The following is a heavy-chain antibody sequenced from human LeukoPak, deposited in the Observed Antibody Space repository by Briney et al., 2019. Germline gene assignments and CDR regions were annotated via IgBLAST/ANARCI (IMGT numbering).Heavy chain of an antibody. CDR3: AKVAKYYYGSETYYFFEH. Sequence: GGSLRLSCAGTGMSFSDFTYAWMSWVRQAPGKGLEWVANIQQDGTEKYYVDSVKGRFTISRDNAKTSLYLQMNSLRVEDTAVYYCAKVAKYYYGSETYYFFEHWGQGTPVTASS. D-gene: IGHD3-10*01. J-gene: IGHJ4*02. CDR2: IQQDGTEK. V-gene: IGHV3-7*01. CDR1: GMSFSDFTYAW.